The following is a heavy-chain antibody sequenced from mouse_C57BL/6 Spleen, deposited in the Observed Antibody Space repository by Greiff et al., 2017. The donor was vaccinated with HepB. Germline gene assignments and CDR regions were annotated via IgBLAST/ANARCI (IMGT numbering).Heavy chain of an antibody. Sequence: EVQLQQSGAELVRPGASVKLSCTASGFNIKDYYMHWVKQRPEQGLEWIGRIDPEDGDTEYAPKFQGKATMTADTSSNTAYLQLSSLTSEDTAVYYFTTCCYVSSYSGYFDVWGTRTTVTVSA. V-gene: IGHV14-1*01. CDR3: TTCCYVSSYSGYFDV. CDR2: IDPEDGDT. J-gene: IGHJ1*03. CDR1: GFNIKDYY. D-gene: IGHD1-1*01.